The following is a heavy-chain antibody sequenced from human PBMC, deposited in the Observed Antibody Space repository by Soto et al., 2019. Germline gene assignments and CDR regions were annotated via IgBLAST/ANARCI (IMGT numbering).Heavy chain of an antibody. D-gene: IGHD3-22*01. CDR1: GFTFSSYS. J-gene: IGHJ4*02. CDR2: ISSSSSYI. V-gene: IGHV3-21*01. CDR3: ARDRAYYYDSSGRNDY. Sequence: PGGSLRLSCAASGFTFSSYSMNWVRQAPGKGLEWVSSISSSSSYIYYADSVKGRFTISRDNAKNSLYLQMNSLRAEDTAVYYCARDRAYYYDSSGRNDYWGQGTLVTGSS.